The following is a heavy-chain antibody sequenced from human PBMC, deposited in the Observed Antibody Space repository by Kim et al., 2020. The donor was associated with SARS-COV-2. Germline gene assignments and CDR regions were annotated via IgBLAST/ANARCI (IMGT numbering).Heavy chain of an antibody. Sequence: ASVKVSCKASGYTFTGYYMHWVRQAPGQGLEWMGRINPNSGGTNYAQKFQGRVTMTRDTSISTAYMELSRLRSDDTAVYYCARGDRDYYGSAMGWYFDLWGRGTLVTVSS. D-gene: IGHD3-10*01. CDR1: GYTFTGYY. CDR3: ARGDRDYYGSAMGWYFDL. J-gene: IGHJ2*01. CDR2: INPNSGGT. V-gene: IGHV1-2*06.